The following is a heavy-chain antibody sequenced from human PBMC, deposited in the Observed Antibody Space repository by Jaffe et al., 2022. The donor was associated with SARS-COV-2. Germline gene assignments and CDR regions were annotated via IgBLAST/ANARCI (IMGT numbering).Heavy chain of an antibody. D-gene: IGHD3-10*01. Sequence: EVQLVESGGGLVQPGGSLRLSCAASGFTFNSYTMNWVRQAPGKGLEWVSGISDSGGSTYYANSVKGRFTISRDNSKNTLYLQMNSLRAEDTAVYYCAKDYYSSGSYLNAFDIWGQGTMVTVSS. CDR2: ISDSGGST. V-gene: IGHV3-23*04. J-gene: IGHJ3*02. CDR1: GFTFNSYT. CDR3: AKDYYSSGSYLNAFDI.